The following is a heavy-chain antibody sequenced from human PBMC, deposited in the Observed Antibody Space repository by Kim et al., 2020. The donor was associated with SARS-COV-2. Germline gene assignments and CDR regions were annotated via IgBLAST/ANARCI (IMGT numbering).Heavy chain of an antibody. V-gene: IGHV1-8*01. D-gene: IGHD2-8*01. Sequence: ASVKVSCKTSGDTLSGYDINWVRQAPGQGLEWMGWMNPISGNTGYAQTFQGRVAMTRDTSISTASVSVFSLTSEDTAVYYFASALSTTVPNAPSSFHYWG. CDR2: MNPISGNT. CDR3: ASALSTTVPNAPSSFHY. J-gene: IGHJ4*01. CDR1: GDTLSGYD.